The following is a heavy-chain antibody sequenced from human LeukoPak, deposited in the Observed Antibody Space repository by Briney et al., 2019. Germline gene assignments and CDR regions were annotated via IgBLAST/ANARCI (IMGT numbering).Heavy chain of an antibody. J-gene: IGHJ4*02. CDR2: IIPIFGTA. Sequence: ASVKVSCKTSGGTFSSYAISWVRQAPGQGLEWMGGIIPIFGTANYAQKFQGRATITTDESTSTAYMELSSLRSEDTAVYYCARERSFYGANLAVDYWGQGTLVTVSS. CDR3: ARERSFYGANLAVDY. V-gene: IGHV1-69*05. D-gene: IGHD4/OR15-4a*01. CDR1: GGTFSSYA.